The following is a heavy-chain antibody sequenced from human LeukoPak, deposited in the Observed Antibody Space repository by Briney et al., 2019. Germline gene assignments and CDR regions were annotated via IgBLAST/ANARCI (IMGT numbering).Heavy chain of an antibody. CDR3: ARCPKYSSGWGYFDY. Sequence: PGGALRLSCAASGFTFSSYGMHWVRQAPGKGLEWVAVIWYDGSNKYYADSVKGRFTISRDNSRNTLYLQMNSLRAEDTAVYYCARCPKYSSGWGYFDYWGQGTLVTVSS. D-gene: IGHD6-19*01. V-gene: IGHV3-33*01. J-gene: IGHJ4*02. CDR1: GFTFSSYG. CDR2: IWYDGSNK.